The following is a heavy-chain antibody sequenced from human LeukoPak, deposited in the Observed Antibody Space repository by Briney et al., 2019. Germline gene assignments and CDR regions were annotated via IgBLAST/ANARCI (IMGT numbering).Heavy chain of an antibody. Sequence: GGSLRLSCAASGFTFSIYSMNWVRQAPGKGLEWVSSISSSSSYIYYADSVKGRFTISRDNAKNSLYLQMNSLRAEDTAVYYCARGWNYGSGSYSFDYWGQGTLVTVSS. CDR3: ARGWNYGSGSYSFDY. D-gene: IGHD3-10*01. V-gene: IGHV3-21*01. CDR2: ISSSSSYI. CDR1: GFTFSIYS. J-gene: IGHJ4*02.